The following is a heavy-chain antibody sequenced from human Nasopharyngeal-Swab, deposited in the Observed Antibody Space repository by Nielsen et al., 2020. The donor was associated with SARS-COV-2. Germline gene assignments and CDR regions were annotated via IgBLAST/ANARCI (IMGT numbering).Heavy chain of an antibody. CDR1: GYTFTGYY. V-gene: IGHV1-2*02. D-gene: IGHD3-22*01. J-gene: IGHJ3*02. CDR3: ARAHMIVVPDAFDI. Sequence: ASVKVSCKASGYTFTGYYMHWVRQAPGQGLEWMGWINPNSGGTNYAQKFQGRVTITADKSTSTAYMELSSLRSEDTAVYYCARAHMIVVPDAFDIWGPGTTVTVSS. CDR2: INPNSGGT.